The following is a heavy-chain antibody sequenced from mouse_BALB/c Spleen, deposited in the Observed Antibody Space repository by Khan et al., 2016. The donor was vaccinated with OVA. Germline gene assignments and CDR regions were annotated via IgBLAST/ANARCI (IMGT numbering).Heavy chain of an antibody. J-gene: IGHJ2*01. V-gene: IGHV3-2*02. CDR2: ISYSGST. Sequence: EVQLQESGPGLVKPSQSLSLTCNVTGYSITSDYAWNWNRKFPGNKMEWMGDISYSGSTSYNQSLKSRISITRETSKNQFFLQLNSVTTEATATYYCARSIMANWGQGTTLTVSS. CDR3: ARSIMAN. CDR1: GYSITSDYA.